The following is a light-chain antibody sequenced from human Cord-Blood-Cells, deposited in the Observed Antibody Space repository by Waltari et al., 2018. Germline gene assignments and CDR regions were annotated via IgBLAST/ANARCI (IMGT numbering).Light chain of an antibody. Sequence: QSALTQPASVSGSPGQSITISCTGTNSDVGSYTLVSWYQQHPGKAPKLMIYEGSKRPSGVSNRFSGSKSGNTASLTISGLQAEDEADYYCCSYAGSSTFVVFGGGTKLTVL. CDR1: NSDVGSYTL. V-gene: IGLV2-23*03. CDR3: CSYAGSSTFVV. J-gene: IGLJ3*02. CDR2: EGS.